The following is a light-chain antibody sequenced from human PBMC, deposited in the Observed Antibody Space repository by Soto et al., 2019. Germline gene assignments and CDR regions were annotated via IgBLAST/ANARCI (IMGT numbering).Light chain of an antibody. CDR1: QSVLYSSNNKNY. CDR2: WAS. J-gene: IGKJ3*01. V-gene: IGKV4-1*01. Sequence: DIVMTQSPDSLGVSLGERATINCKSSQSVLYSSNNKNYLAWYQQKPGQPPKLLIYWASTRESGVPDRFSGSGSGTDFTLTISSLQAEDVAVYYCQQYYSTPLTFGPGTKVEIK. CDR3: QQYYSTPLT.